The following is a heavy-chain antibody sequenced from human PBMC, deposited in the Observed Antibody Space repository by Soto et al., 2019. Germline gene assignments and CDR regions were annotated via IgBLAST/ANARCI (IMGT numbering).Heavy chain of an antibody. CDR3: ARGGAHSSSGSGSFQFGHGMDV. Sequence: SETLSLTCGVNGGSLSGYSWSWIRQSPGKGLEWIGEITHTGSTSYNPSLKSRLTISVDTSKRQFSLRLSSVTAADTAVYFCARGGAHSSSGSGSFQFGHGMDVWGQGTTVTVSS. CDR2: ITHTGST. J-gene: IGHJ6*02. V-gene: IGHV4-34*01. D-gene: IGHD3-10*01. CDR1: GGSLSGYS.